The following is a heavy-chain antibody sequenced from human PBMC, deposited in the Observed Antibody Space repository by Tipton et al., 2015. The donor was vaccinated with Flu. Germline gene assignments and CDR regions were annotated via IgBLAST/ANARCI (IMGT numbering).Heavy chain of an antibody. CDR3: ASAPTMTTFFF. CDR1: GASISDYY. CDR2: ISYSGTT. V-gene: IGHV4-59*08. Sequence: LSLTCSVSGASISDYYWNWIRQRPGKGLEWLAHISYSGTTDYNPSLKSRLTVSADTSKNQFSLKLTSVTATDTAIYHCASAPTMTTFFFWGQGTLVTVSS. J-gene: IGHJ4*02. D-gene: IGHD4-17*01.